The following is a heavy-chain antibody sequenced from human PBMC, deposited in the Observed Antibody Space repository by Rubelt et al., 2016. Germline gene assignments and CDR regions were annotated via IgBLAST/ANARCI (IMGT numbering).Heavy chain of an antibody. CDR2: INHSGST. CDR1: GGSLSSYY. J-gene: IGHJ4*02. D-gene: IGHD3-10*01. CDR3: ARLDGSGYLGIDY. Sequence: QVQLQESGPGLMKSWETLSLTCTVSGGSLSSYYWSWIRQPPGKGLEWIGKINHSGSTNYNPSLKSRVTMSVDTSKNQFPRKLSSVTAAETAGYYWARLDGSGYLGIDYWSQGTLVTVSS. V-gene: IGHV4-59*04.